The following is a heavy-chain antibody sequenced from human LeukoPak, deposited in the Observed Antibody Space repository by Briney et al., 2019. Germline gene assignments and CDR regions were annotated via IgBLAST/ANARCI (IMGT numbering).Heavy chain of an antibody. CDR2: INHSGST. CDR1: GGSFSGYY. CDR3: ARGPLKSSSHGFDY. Sequence: SQTLSLTCAVYGGSFSGYYWSWIRQPPGKGLEWIGEINHSGSTNYNPSLKSRVTISVDTSKNQFSLKLSSVTAADTAVYYCARGPLKSSSHGFDYWGQGTLVTVSS. J-gene: IGHJ4*02. D-gene: IGHD6-13*01. V-gene: IGHV4-34*01.